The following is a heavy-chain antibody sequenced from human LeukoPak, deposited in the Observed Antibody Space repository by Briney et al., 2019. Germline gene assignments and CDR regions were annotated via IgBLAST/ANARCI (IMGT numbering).Heavy chain of an antibody. CDR3: TRGSYCSRSTCYRTHNWFDP. J-gene: IGHJ5*02. D-gene: IGHD2-2*01. V-gene: IGHV3-49*03. CDR1: GFTFGDYA. Sequence: GRSLRLSCTTSGFTFGDYAMSCFRQAPGKGLGWVGVSRAKVYSGTPAYAASVKDRFTISRDDSKSIVYLQMNSLKIEDTAVYYCTRGSYCSRSTCYRTHNWFDPWGQGTLVTVSS. CDR2: SRAKVYSGTP.